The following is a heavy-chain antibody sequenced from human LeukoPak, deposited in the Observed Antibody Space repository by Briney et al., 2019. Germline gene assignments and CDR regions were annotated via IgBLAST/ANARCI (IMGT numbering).Heavy chain of an antibody. Sequence: SETLSLTCAVYGGSFSGYYWSWIRQPPGKGLEWIGEINHSGSTNYNPSLKSRVTISVDTSKNQFSLKLSSVTAADTAVYYCARMEVAWGQGTIVTVSS. CDR3: ARMEVA. V-gene: IGHV4-34*01. J-gene: IGHJ3*01. CDR2: INHSGST. CDR1: GGSFSGYY. D-gene: IGHD3-3*01.